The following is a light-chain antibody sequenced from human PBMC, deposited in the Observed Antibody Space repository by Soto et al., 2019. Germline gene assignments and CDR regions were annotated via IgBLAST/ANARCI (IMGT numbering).Light chain of an antibody. J-gene: IGKJ3*01. CDR1: EDIRTS. V-gene: IGKV1-33*01. CDR2: GAS. Sequence: DIQMTQSPSSLSASVGARVSITCQASEDIRTSLSWFQHKPGRAPKLLIYGASYLETGVPSRFRGSGSGTDFTLTISSLQPEDIATYYCQHYNNPPPFTFGPGTIVDVK. CDR3: QHYNNPPPFT.